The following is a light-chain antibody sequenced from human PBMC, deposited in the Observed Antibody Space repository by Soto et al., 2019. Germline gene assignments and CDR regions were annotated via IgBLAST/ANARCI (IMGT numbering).Light chain of an antibody. J-gene: IGLJ3*02. CDR3: QSYGSSLSGSL. CDR1: SSNIGAGYD. V-gene: IGLV1-40*01. Sequence: QSVLTQPPSVSGAPGQRVTISCTGSSSNIGAGYDVHWYQQLPGTAPKLLIYGNSNRPSGVPDRFSGSKSGTSASLAITGLQAQDDADYSCQSYGSSLSGSLFGGGTKLTVL. CDR2: GNS.